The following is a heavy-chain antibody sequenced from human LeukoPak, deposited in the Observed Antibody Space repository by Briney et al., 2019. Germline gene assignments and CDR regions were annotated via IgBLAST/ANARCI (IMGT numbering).Heavy chain of an antibody. D-gene: IGHD6-13*01. Sequence: ASVKVSCKASGGTFSSYAISWVRQAPGQGLEWMGGIIPIFGTANYAQKFQGRVTITADESTSTAYMELSSLRSEDTAVYYCARVVHIAAAGYNWFDPWGQGTLVTVSS. J-gene: IGHJ5*02. V-gene: IGHV1-69*13. CDR3: ARVVHIAAAGYNWFDP. CDR2: IIPIFGTA. CDR1: GGTFSSYA.